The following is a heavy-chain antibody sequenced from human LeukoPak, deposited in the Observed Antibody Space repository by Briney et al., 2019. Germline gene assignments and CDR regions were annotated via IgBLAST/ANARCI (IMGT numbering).Heavy chain of an antibody. V-gene: IGHV1-69*13. D-gene: IGHD3-22*01. J-gene: IGHJ4*02. Sequence: SVKVSCKASGGTFSSYAISWVRQAPGQGLEWMGGIIPIFGTANYAQKFQGRVTITADESTSTAYMELSSLRSEDTAVYYCAKGSYYDSSGYQELDYWGQGTLVTVSS. CDR1: GGTFSSYA. CDR2: IIPIFGTA. CDR3: AKGSYYDSSGYQELDY.